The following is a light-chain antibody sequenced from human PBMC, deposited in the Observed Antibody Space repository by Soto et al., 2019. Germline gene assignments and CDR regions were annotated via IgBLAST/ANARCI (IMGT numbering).Light chain of an antibody. Sequence: IVLTHSPGTLSLSPGERATLFCRASQSVTSNYVAWYQQQHGQAPRLLSDGASSRATGIPDRFSGSGSGTDFTLTSSRLEPEDFAVYYCQQYYNWPLTFGGGTKVDIK. J-gene: IGKJ4*01. CDR1: QSVTSNY. CDR2: GAS. V-gene: IGKV3-20*01. CDR3: QQYYNWPLT.